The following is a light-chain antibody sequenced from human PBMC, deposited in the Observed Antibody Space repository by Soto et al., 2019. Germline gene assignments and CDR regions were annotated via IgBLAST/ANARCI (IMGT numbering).Light chain of an antibody. CDR1: SPNIGSNY. V-gene: IGLV1-47*01. CDR3: ASLDDSLSGYV. Sequence: QSVLTQPPSASGTPGQRVTISCSGGSPNIGSNYVYWYQHLPGTTPKLLIYRNNQRPSGVPDRFSGSKSGTSASLAISGLQSEDEGDYYCASLDDSLSGYVFGTGTQLTVL. CDR2: RNN. J-gene: IGLJ1*01.